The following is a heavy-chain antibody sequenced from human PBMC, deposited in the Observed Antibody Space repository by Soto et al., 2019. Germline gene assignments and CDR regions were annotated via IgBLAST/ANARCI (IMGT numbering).Heavy chain of an antibody. Sequence: PGGSLRLSCVASGFTFSGHWMHWVRQVPGKGLVWLSRVDREDHSKTYADSVKGRFTISRDNAKNTLFLQVDGLRAEDTAVYYCVRQMLEGTAVDYWGQGTLVTVSS. CDR3: VRQMLEGTAVDY. D-gene: IGHD1-7*01. CDR1: GFTFSGHW. J-gene: IGHJ4*02. V-gene: IGHV3-74*03. CDR2: VDREDHSK.